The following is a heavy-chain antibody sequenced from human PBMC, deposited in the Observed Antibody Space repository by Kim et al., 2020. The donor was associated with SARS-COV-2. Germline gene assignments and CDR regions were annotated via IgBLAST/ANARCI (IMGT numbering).Heavy chain of an antibody. CDR1: GYSFTSYW. V-gene: IGHV5-51*01. Sequence: GESLKISCKGSGYSFTSYWIGWVRQMPGKGLEWMGIIYPGDSDTRYSPSFQGQVTISADKSISTAYLQWSSLKASDTAMYYCARHAYYDILTGYYIPFDPWGQGTLVTVSS. D-gene: IGHD3-9*01. CDR2: IYPGDSDT. J-gene: IGHJ5*02. CDR3: ARHAYYDILTGYYIPFDP.